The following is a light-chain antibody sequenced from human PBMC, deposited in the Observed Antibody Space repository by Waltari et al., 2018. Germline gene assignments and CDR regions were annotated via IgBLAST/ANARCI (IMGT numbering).Light chain of an antibody. Sequence: QSALTQPASVSGSPGQSITISCTGTSGDVGGYNFVSWYQQYPGEAPKLVIYDVHMRPSEAADRFSGSKSGNAASLVISGLQAEDEADYYCSSYTATGLYVFGTGTKVTVL. CDR1: SGDVGGYNF. CDR3: SSYTATGLYV. CDR2: DVH. V-gene: IGLV2-14*03. J-gene: IGLJ1*01.